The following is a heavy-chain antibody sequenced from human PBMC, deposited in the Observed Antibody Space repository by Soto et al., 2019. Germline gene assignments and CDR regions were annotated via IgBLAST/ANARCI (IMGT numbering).Heavy chain of an antibody. D-gene: IGHD5-12*01. CDR3: TTVKGSLEMATIRGGIDY. J-gene: IGHJ4*02. V-gene: IGHV3-15*07. CDR2: IKSKTDGGTT. Sequence: PGGSLRLSCAASGFTFSNAWMNWVRQAPGKGLEWVGRIKSKTDGGTTDYAAPVKGRFTISRDDSKNTLYLQMNSLKTEDTAVYYCTTVKGSLEMATIRGGIDYWGQGTLVTVSS. CDR1: GFTFSNAW.